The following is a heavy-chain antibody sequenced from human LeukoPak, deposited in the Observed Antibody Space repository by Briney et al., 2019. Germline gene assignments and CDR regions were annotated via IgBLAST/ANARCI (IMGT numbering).Heavy chain of an antibody. CDR3: ARAGTYYYDSSGLGTFVI. CDR1: GFTFSSYA. D-gene: IGHD3-22*01. CDR2: IYTGGST. J-gene: IGHJ3*02. V-gene: IGHV3-66*01. Sequence: GGSLRLSCAASGFTFSSYAMSWVRQAPGKGLEWVSVIYTGGSTYYADSVKGRFTISRDNSKNTLYLQMNSLRAEDTAVYYCARAGTYYYDSSGLGTFVIWGQGTMVTVSS.